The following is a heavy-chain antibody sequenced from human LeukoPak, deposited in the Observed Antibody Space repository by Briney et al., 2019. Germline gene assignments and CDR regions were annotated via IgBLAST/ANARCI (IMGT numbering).Heavy chain of an antibody. V-gene: IGHV3-64*02. D-gene: IGHD2-15*01. CDR2: IIGNGVST. CDR3: ARELAFCSGDTCYARNWFDP. J-gene: IGHJ5*02. Sequence: GGSLRLSCAPSGFTFNSYAMYCVRQAPGKGLEYVSVIIGNGVSTYYADSVKGRYTISRDNSKNTLYLQMSSLTADDMGVYYGARELAFCSGDTCYARNWFDPWGQGTMVTVSS. CDR1: GFTFNSYA.